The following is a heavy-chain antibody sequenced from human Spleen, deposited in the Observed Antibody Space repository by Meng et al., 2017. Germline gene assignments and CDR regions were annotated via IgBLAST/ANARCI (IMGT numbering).Heavy chain of an antibody. V-gene: IGHV4-59*01. J-gene: IGHJ3*02. CDR1: GGSISSYY. Sequence: ESLKISCTVSGGSISSYYWSWIRQPPGKGLEWIGYIYYSGSTNYNPSLKSRVTISVDTSKNQFSLKLSSVTAADTAVYYCATHHYYGSGSYLNAFDIWGQGTMVTVSS. CDR3: ATHHYYGSGSYLNAFDI. CDR2: IYYSGST. D-gene: IGHD3-10*01.